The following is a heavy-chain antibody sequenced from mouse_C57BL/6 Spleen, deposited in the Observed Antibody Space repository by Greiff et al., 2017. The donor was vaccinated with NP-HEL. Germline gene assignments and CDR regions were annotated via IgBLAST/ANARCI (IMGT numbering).Heavy chain of an antibody. D-gene: IGHD1-1*01. CDR3: TRLTVVATFDY. J-gene: IGHJ2*01. V-gene: IGHV1-15*01. CDR1: GYTFTDYE. CDR2: IDPETGGT. Sequence: QVQLQQSGAELVRPGASVTLSCKASGYTFTDYEMHWVKQTPVHGLEWIGAIDPETGGTAYNQKFKGKAILTADKSSSTAYMELHSLTSEDSAVYYCTRLTVVATFDYWGQGTTLTVSS.